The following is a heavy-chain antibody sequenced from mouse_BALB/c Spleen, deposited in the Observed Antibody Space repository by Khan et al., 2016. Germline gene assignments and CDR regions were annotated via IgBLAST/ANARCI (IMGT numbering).Heavy chain of an antibody. CDR1: GYSITSGYY. CDR3: ARESLYYYGSWFAY. CDR2: ISYDGSN. J-gene: IGHJ3*01. Sequence: EVQLQESGPGLVKPSQSLSLTCSVTGYSITSGYYWNWIRQFPGNKLEWMGYISYDGSNNYNPSRKNRISITRDTSKNQFFLKLNSVTTEDSATYYCARESLYYYGSWFAYWGQGTLVTVSA. V-gene: IGHV3-6*02. D-gene: IGHD1-1*01.